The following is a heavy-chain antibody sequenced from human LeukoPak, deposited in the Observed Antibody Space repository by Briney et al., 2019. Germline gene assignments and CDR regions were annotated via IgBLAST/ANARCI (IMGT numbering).Heavy chain of an antibody. CDR1: DDSISRRGYY. J-gene: IGHJ4*02. D-gene: IGHD4-11*01. CDR2: IYYNGRSGNT. V-gene: IGHV4-31*03. Sequence: SETLSLTCSVSDDSISRRGYYWSWIRQRPGMGLEWMGYIYYNGRSGNTYYNLALKSRVTMSIDTGEKHFSLRLTSVTAADTAVYYCANSLPTVTTRNYFDYWGQGTLVIVSS. CDR3: ANSLPTVTTRNYFDY.